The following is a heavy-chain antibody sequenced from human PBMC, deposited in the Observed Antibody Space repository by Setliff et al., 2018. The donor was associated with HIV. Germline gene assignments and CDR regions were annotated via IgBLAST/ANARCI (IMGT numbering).Heavy chain of an antibody. CDR1: GGTFSVYG. Sequence: SVKVSCKASGGTFSVYGVSWLRQAPGQGLEWVGGIITMFGTVKYAQKFQGRVRITADEVTNIAYMDLNSLTSDDTAVYYCAIDLDPLGAATYGIDYWGQGTLVTVSS. V-gene: IGHV1-69*13. CDR2: IITMFGTV. CDR3: AIDLDPLGAATYGIDY. D-gene: IGHD3-10*01. J-gene: IGHJ4*02.